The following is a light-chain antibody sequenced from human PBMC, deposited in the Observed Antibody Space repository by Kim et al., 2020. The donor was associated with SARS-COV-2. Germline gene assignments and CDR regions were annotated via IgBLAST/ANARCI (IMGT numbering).Light chain of an antibody. CDR1: YNIGNR. CDR2: YAS. J-gene: IGKJ1*01. CDR3: HQSGSLPWT. Sequence: TPREKVTMPCRASYNIGNRLHWYQQKPDQSPKLLIKYASQSFSGVPSRFSGSGSGTEFTLTIYSLEVEDAATYYCHQSGSLPWTFGQGTKVDIK. V-gene: IGKV6-21*01.